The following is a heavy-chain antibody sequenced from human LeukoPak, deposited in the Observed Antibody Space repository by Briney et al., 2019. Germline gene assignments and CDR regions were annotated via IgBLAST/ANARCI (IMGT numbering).Heavy chain of an antibody. D-gene: IGHD1-1*01. V-gene: IGHV1-2*06. Sequence: GASVKVSCKASGYTFTGYYMHWVRQAPGQGLEWMGRINPNSGGTNYAQKFQGRVTMTRDTSISTAYMELSRLRSDDTAMYYCARVKTGTVGAFDIWGQGTMVTVSS. CDR3: ARVKTGTVGAFDI. J-gene: IGHJ3*02. CDR1: GYTFTGYY. CDR2: INPNSGGT.